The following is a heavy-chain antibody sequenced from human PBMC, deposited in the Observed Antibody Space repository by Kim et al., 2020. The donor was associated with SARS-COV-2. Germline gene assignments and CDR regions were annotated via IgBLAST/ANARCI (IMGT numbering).Heavy chain of an antibody. J-gene: IGHJ2*01. CDR3: ARDHRIAARPHYWYFDL. CDR1: GGSISSGSYY. D-gene: IGHD6-6*01. Sequence: SETLSLTCTVSGGSISSGSYYWSWIRQPAGKGLEWIGRIYTSGSTNYNPSLKSRVTISVDTSKNQFSLKLSSVTAADTAVYYCARDHRIAARPHYWYFDLWGRGTLVTVSS. CDR2: IYTSGST. V-gene: IGHV4-61*02.